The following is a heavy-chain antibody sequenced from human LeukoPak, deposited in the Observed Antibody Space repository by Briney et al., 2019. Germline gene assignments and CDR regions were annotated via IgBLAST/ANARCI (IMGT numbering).Heavy chain of an antibody. V-gene: IGHV1-2*02. J-gene: IGHJ6*03. CDR2: INPNSGGT. CDR3: ARDNLVVVPAANQNYYYYYMDV. CDR1: GYTFTSYD. Sequence: ASVKVSCKASGYTFTSYDINGVRPATGQGVEWMGWINPNSGGTNYAQKFQRRVTMTRDTSISTAYMELSRLRSDDTAVYYCARDNLVVVPAANQNYYYYYMDVWGKGTTVTVSS. D-gene: IGHD2-2*01.